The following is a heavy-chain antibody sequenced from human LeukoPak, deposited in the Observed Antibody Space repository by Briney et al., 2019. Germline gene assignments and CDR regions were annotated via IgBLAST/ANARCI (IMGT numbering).Heavy chain of an antibody. CDR3: AREGSLYDSGNYYLSWFDP. CDR1: GYTFNTYG. D-gene: IGHD3-22*01. Sequence: GASVKVSCKTSGYTFNTYGIAWVRQAPGQGLEWMEWISAYNGNTNYAQNLQDRVTMTTDTSTTTAYMELRSLRSDDTAVYYCAREGSLYDSGNYYLSWFDPWGQGTLVTVSS. V-gene: IGHV1-18*01. J-gene: IGHJ5*02. CDR2: ISAYNGNT.